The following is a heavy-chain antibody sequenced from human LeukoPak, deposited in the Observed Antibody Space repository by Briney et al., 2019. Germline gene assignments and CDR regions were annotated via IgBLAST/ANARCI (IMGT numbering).Heavy chain of an antibody. J-gene: IGHJ5*02. CDR1: GGSFSGYY. D-gene: IGHD2-2*02. V-gene: IGHV4-34*01. CDR2: INHSGST. Sequence: SETLSLTCAVFGGSFSGYYWSWIRQPPGKGLEWIGEINHSGSTNYNPSLKSRVTMSRDTSKNQFSLNLNSVTATDTAVYYCARECSSTTCYTRSFDPWGQGTLVTVSS. CDR3: ARECSSTTCYTRSFDP.